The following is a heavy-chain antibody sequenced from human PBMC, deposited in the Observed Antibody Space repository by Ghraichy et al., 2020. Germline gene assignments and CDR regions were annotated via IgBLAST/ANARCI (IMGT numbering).Heavy chain of an antibody. V-gene: IGHV4-34*01. CDR1: GGSFSGYY. Sequence: SETLSLTCAVYGGSFSGYYWSWIRQPPGKGLEWIGEINHSGSTNYNPSLKSRVTISVDTSKNQFSLKLSSVTAADTAVYYCARGPYRVGSYYYDSSGYYPYYFDYWGQGTLVTVSS. CDR2: INHSGST. J-gene: IGHJ4*02. CDR3: ARGPYRVGSYYYDSSGYYPYYFDY. D-gene: IGHD3-22*01.